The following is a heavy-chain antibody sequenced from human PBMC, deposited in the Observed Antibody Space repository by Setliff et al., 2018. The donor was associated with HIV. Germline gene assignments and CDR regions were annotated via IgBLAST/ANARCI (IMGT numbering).Heavy chain of an antibody. CDR3: ARRIYGNNPYFDY. V-gene: IGHV4-39*07. D-gene: IGHD4-17*01. Sequence: PSETLSLTCTVSGASISSSSYYWGWIRQPPGKGLEWVGSIYYSGSTYYNPSLKSRVTISVDRSKNQFSLKLSSVTAADTAIYYCARRIYGNNPYFDYWSQGTLVTVSS. CDR2: IYYSGST. J-gene: IGHJ4*02. CDR1: GASISSSSYY.